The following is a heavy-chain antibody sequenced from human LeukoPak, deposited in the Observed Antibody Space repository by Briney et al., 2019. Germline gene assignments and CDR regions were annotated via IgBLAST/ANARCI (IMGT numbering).Heavy chain of an antibody. D-gene: IGHD3-16*02. CDR1: GFTFSSSA. CDR2: ISSSGGST. CDR3: AKGRDGYPFDY. Sequence: GGSLRLSCAASGFTFSSSAMNWVRQAPGKGLEWVSAISSSGGSTHYADSVKGRFTISRDNSKNTLYLQLNSLKAEDTAVYYCAKGRDGYPFDYWGQGTLVTVSS. V-gene: IGHV3-23*01. J-gene: IGHJ4*02.